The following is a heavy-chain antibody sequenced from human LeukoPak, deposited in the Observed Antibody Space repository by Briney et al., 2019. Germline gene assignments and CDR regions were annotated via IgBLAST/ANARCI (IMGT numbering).Heavy chain of an antibody. V-gene: IGHV3-30*02. Sequence: GGSLRLSCAASGFTFSSYSMNWVRQAPGKGLEWVAFIRYDGSNKYYADSVKGRLTISRDNSKNTLYLQMNSLRAEDTAVYYCAKADCSSTSCYTYYYYYYMDVWGKGTTVTVSS. CDR2: IRYDGSNK. CDR3: AKADCSSTSCYTYYYYYYMDV. D-gene: IGHD2-2*02. CDR1: GFTFSSYS. J-gene: IGHJ6*03.